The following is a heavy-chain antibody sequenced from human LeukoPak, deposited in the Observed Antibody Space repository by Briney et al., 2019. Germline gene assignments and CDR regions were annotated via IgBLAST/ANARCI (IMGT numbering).Heavy chain of an antibody. J-gene: IGHJ6*03. Sequence: PGGSLRLSCAASGFTFSTYYMQWVRPGPGKELVWLARINPDGSRTSYADSVKGRFTISRDNGKKTLHLQMSSLRAEDTGVYYCASTPRYMDVWGKGTTVTVSS. CDR1: GFTFSTYY. CDR3: ASTPRYMDV. V-gene: IGHV3-74*01. CDR2: INPDGSRT.